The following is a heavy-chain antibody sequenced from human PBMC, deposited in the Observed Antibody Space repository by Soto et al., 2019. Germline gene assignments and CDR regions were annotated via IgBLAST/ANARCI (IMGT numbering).Heavy chain of an antibody. CDR3: AKVRKYQLLGPPVAFDI. Sequence: PGGSLRLTCAASGFTFSSYAMSWVRQAPGKGLEWVSAISGSGGSTYYADSVKGRFTISRDNSKNTLYLQMNSLRAEDTAVYYCAKVRKYQLLGPPVAFDIWGQGTMVTVSS. CDR1: GFTFSSYA. V-gene: IGHV3-23*01. CDR2: ISGSGGST. J-gene: IGHJ3*02. D-gene: IGHD2-2*01.